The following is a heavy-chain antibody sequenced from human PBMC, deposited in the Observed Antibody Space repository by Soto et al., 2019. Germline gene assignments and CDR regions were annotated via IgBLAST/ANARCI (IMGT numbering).Heavy chain of an antibody. CDR1: GYIFVNYG. D-gene: IGHD3-16*01. CDR2: ISPYTGNT. J-gene: IGHJ6*02. Sequence: QVHLEQSGDEVKKPGASVKVSCKASGYIFVNYGIAWVRQAPGQGREWLGWISPYTGNTYYATKVQGIHTLTTDTSTCTAIMDLVSLTSADTAVYYCAMVDLYVTPTPQDVWGQGTTVTVSS. CDR3: AMVDLYVTPTPQDV. V-gene: IGHV1-18*01.